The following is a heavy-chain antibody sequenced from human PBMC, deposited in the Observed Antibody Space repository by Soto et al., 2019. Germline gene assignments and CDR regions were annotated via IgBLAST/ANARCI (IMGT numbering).Heavy chain of an antibody. CDR3: ARGSRSGFDFDY. D-gene: IGHD3-3*01. J-gene: IGHJ4*02. V-gene: IGHV3-33*01. CDR2: IWYDGSNK. Sequence: QVQLVESGGGVVQPGRSLRLSCAASGFTFSSYGMHWVRQAPGKGLEWVAVIWYDGSNKYYADSVKGRFTISRDNSKNTLYLQMISLRAEATAVSYCARGSRSGFDFDYWGQGTLVTVSS. CDR1: GFTFSSYG.